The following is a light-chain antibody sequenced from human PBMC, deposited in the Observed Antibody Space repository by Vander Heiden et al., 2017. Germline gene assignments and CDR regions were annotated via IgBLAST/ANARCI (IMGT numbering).Light chain of an antibody. CDR2: EIR. V-gene: IGLV2-18*02. CDR1: SSDVGSYNG. Sequence: QSALTQPPSVSGSPGQSVTISCTGTSSDVGSYNGVSWYQQHPGTPHNLMIYEIRKPPSGVPGRFSASKSGNAASLTFSVLHAEDEDDYNCCSYTSSGDVFGAGTKVTVL. J-gene: IGLJ1*01. CDR3: CSYTSSGDV.